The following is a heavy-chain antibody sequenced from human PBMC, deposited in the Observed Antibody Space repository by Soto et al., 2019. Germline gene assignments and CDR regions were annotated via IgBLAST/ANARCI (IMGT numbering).Heavy chain of an antibody. V-gene: IGHV4-34*01. J-gene: IGHJ6*02. CDR1: GGSFSGYY. CDR2: INHSGST. D-gene: IGHD5-12*01. Sequence: PXATLSLPCAVYGGSFSGYYWSWIRQPPGKGLEWIGEINHSGSTNYNPSLKSRVTISVDTSKNQFSLKLSSVTAADTAVYYCARGYNSYRYYYYGMDVWGQGTTVTVSS. CDR3: ARGYNSYRYYYYGMDV.